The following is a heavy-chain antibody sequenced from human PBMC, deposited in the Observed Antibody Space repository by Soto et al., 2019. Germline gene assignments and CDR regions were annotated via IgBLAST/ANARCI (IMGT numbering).Heavy chain of an antibody. CDR2: INPNSGGT. V-gene: IGHV1-2*02. J-gene: IGHJ6*02. CDR1: GYTFTGYY. D-gene: IGHD6-19*01. CDR3: ARVPHIKSSSGWYVYYGMDV. Sequence: GASVKVSCKASGYTFTGYYMHWVRQAPGQGLEWMGWINPNSGGTNYAQKFQGRVTMTRDTSISTAYMELSRLRSDDTAVYYCARVPHIKSSSGWYVYYGMDVWGQGTTVTVSS.